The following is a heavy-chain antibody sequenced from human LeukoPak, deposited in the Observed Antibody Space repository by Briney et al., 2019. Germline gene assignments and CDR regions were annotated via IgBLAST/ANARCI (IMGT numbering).Heavy chain of an antibody. J-gene: IGHJ4*02. Sequence: ASVKVSCKASGYTFTSYYMHWVRQAPGQGLEWMGIINPSGGSTSYAQKFQGWVTMTRDTSISTAYMELSRLRSDDTAVYYCARVSGGDGYNFDYWGQGTLVTVSS. CDR3: ARVSGGDGYNFDY. V-gene: IGHV1-46*01. CDR1: GYTFTSYY. CDR2: INPSGGST. D-gene: IGHD5-24*01.